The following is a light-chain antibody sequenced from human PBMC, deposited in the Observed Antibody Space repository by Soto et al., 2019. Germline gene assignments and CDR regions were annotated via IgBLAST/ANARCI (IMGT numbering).Light chain of an antibody. J-gene: IGLJ2*01. CDR1: SSDVGGYDY. CDR3: SSYTRTTTLVV. CDR2: EVS. V-gene: IGLV2-14*01. Sequence: QSVLTQPASVSGSPGQSITISCTGTSSDVGGYDYVSWYQQLPGKAPEVLIYEVSNRPSGVSNRFSCSKSGNTASLTISGLQAADEADYYCSSYTRTTTLVVFGGGTKLTVL.